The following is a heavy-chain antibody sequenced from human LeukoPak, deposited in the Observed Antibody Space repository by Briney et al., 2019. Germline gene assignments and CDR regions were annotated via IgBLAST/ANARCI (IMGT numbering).Heavy chain of an antibody. Sequence: GGSLRLSCAASGFTVSSNYMSWVRQAPGKGLEWVSVIYSGGGTYYADSVKGRFTISRDNSKNTLYLQMNSLRAEDTAVYYCARDSAVTIFFSPLMDVWGQGTTVTVSS. CDR2: IYSGGGT. J-gene: IGHJ6*02. CDR3: ARDSAVTIFFSPLMDV. D-gene: IGHD3-9*01. V-gene: IGHV3-66*01. CDR1: GFTVSSNY.